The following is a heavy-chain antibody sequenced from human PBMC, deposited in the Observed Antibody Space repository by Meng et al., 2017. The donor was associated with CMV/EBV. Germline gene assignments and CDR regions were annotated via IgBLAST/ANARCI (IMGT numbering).Heavy chain of an antibody. CDR3: AKDPAFKAGPYYFDY. CDR1: GFTFSSYE. V-gene: IGHV3-48*03. J-gene: IGHJ4*02. Sequence: GESLKISCAASGFTFSSYEMNWVRQAPGKGLEWVSYISSSGSTIYYADSVKSRFTISRDNAKNSLYLQMNSLRAEDTAVYYCAKDPAFKAGPYYFDYWGQGTLVTVSS. CDR2: ISSSGSTI.